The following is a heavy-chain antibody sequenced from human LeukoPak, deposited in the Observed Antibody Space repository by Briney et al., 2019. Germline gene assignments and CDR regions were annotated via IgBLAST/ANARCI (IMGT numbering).Heavy chain of an antibody. J-gene: IGHJ4*02. D-gene: IGHD1-1*01. CDR2: ASYYVGKQ. CDR1: GFTFSDYA. V-gene: IGHV3-23*01. CDR3: AKAGIGADGAGFLCEY. Sequence: GGSLTLSCAASGFTFSDYAMSWVRQVPGKGLEWVSTASYYVGKQYHADSVRGRFTVSRDNSRNTVSLQMSSLRVEDTGIYYCAKAGIGADGAGFLCEYWGQGTLVTVSS.